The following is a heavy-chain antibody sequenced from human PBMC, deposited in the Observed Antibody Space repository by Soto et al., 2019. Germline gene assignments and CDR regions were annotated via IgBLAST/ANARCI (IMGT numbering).Heavy chain of an antibody. CDR1: GFSFSTYD. Sequence: EVQLVESGGGLVQPGGSLRLSCGASGFSFSTYDMNWVRQAPGKGLEWVSKINHSGKTTYYADSVKGRFTISRDNAKKSQSLQMTSLVSEDTAVYFCAREWGRGYFDYWVQGILVTVSS. CDR2: INHSGKTT. CDR3: AREWGRGYFDY. V-gene: IGHV3-48*03. J-gene: IGHJ4*02. D-gene: IGHD3-22*01.